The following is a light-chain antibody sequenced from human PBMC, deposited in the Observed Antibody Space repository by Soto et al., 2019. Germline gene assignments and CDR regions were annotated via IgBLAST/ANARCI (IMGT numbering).Light chain of an antibody. CDR3: QQSYSTAWT. Sequence: DIQMTQSPSSLSASVGDRVTITCRASQSISTYLSWYQQRPGKAPHLLIFAASSSQSGVPSRFSGRRSGTEFTLNISSLQPADVGTYYCQQSYSTAWTFGQGTKVEVK. J-gene: IGKJ1*01. V-gene: IGKV1-39*01. CDR2: AAS. CDR1: QSISTY.